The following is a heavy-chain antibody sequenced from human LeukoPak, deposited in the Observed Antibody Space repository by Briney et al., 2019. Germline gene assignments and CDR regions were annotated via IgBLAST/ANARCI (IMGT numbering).Heavy chain of an antibody. D-gene: IGHD6-13*01. J-gene: IGHJ4*02. V-gene: IGHV4-30-2*01. CDR3: ASTYTGYSSSWYEAPYFDY. Sequence: PSQTLSLTCAVSGGSISSGGYSWSWIRQPPGKGLEWIGYIYQSGSTYYNPSLKSRVTISVDRSKNQFSLKLSSVTAADTAVYYCASTYTGYSSSWYEAPYFDYWGQGTLVTVSS. CDR2: IYQSGST. CDR1: GGSISSGGYS.